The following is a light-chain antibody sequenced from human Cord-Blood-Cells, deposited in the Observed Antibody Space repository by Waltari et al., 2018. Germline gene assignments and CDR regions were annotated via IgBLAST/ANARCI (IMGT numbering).Light chain of an antibody. CDR1: SSDVGGYNY. Sequence: GTSSDVGGYNYVSWYQQHPGKAPKLMVYDVSKRPSGVSNRFSGSKSGNTASLTISGLQAEDEADYYCSSYTSSSTLVFGGGTKLTVL. CDR3: SSYTSSSTLV. CDR2: DVS. V-gene: IGLV2-14*04. J-gene: IGLJ3*02.